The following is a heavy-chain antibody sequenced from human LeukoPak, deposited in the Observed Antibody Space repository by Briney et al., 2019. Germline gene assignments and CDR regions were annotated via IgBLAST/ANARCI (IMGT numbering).Heavy chain of an antibody. CDR3: AREVVSGTFDS. CDR1: GGSFSGYY. D-gene: IGHD6-19*01. CDR2: IYYSGST. V-gene: IGHV4-59*01. J-gene: IGHJ4*02. Sequence: PSETLSLTCAVYGGSFSGYYWSWIRQPPGKGLEWIGYIYYSGSTSYNPSLKSRVTISVDTSKNQFSLKLSSVTAADTAVYYCAREVVSGTFDSWGQGTLVTVSS.